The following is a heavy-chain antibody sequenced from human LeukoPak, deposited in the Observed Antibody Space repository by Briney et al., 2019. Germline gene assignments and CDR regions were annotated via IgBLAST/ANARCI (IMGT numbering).Heavy chain of an antibody. Sequence: SETLSLTCTVSGVSINNYYWSWIRQPPGKGLEWIGYTSYSRNTDYNPSLKSRVNISVDMSKNQFSLKLTSVTAADTAVYYCARCPKGVYYYYMDVWGKGTTVTVSS. V-gene: IGHV4-59*01. CDR3: ARCPKGVYYYYMDV. CDR2: TSYSRNT. J-gene: IGHJ6*03. CDR1: GVSINNYY.